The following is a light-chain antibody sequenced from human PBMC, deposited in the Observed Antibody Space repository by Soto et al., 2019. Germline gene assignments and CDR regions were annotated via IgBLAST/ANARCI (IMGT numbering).Light chain of an antibody. CDR1: QSFDTKY. Sequence: EIVLTQSPGTLALSPGDTATLSCRTSQSFDTKYLAWYQQKPGQAPRLLIYGTSRRAPASPDRISGSGSGTDFTLTISRLEHEDFAVYYCQQYGTSPLTFGGGTKVDIK. CDR3: QQYGTSPLT. CDR2: GTS. V-gene: IGKV3-20*01. J-gene: IGKJ4*01.